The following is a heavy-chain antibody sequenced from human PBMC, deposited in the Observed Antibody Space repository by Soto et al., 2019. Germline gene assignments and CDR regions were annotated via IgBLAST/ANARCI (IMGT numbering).Heavy chain of an antibody. Sequence: GGSLRLSCAASGFTFSSYAVSWVRQAPGKGLEWVSGISGSGVSTYYADSVKGRFTISRDNSKSTLYLQMNSLRAEDTAVYYCAKDRERIATRSIDYWGQGTLVTVS. J-gene: IGHJ4*02. V-gene: IGHV3-23*01. D-gene: IGHD6-6*01. CDR2: ISGSGVST. CDR1: GFTFSSYA. CDR3: AKDRERIATRSIDY.